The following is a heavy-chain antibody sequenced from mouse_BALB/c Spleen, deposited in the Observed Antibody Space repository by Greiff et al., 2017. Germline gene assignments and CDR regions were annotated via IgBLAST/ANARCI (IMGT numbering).Heavy chain of an antibody. CDR1: GFTFSSFG. D-gene: IGHD2-1*01. CDR2: ISSGSSTI. CDR3: ARGVYGNYFDY. V-gene: IGHV5-17*02. Sequence: EVQVVESGGGLVQPGGSRKLSCAASGFTFSSFGMHWVRQAPEKGLEWVAYISSGSSTIYYADTVKGRFTISRDNPKNTLFLQMTSLRSEDTAMYYCARGVYGNYFDYWGQGTTLTVSS. J-gene: IGHJ2*01.